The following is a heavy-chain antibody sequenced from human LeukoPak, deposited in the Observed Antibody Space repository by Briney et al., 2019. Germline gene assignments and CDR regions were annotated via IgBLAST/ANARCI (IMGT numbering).Heavy chain of an antibody. CDR1: GGTFSSYA. V-gene: IGHV1-69*05. D-gene: IGHD1-26*01. Sequence: SVKVSCKASGGTFSSYAISWVRQAPGQGLEWMGGIIPIFGTANYAQKFQGRVTITTDESTSTAYMELSSLRSEDTAAYYCASGPLWEWELTTGLDVWGKGTTVTVSS. CDR2: IIPIFGTA. CDR3: ASGPLWEWELTTGLDV. J-gene: IGHJ6*04.